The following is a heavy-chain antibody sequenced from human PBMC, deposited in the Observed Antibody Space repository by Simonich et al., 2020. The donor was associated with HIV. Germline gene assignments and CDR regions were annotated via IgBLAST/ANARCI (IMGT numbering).Heavy chain of an antibody. D-gene: IGHD3-10*01. J-gene: IGHJ5*02. CDR1: RFTFSSQW. V-gene: IGHV3-74*01. CDR3: VREALVRGVSSKGGFDP. Sequence: EVQLVESGGGLVQSGGSLRLSCGASRFTFSSQWMHWVRQVPGKGLHWVSLMNDYGKSAYAESVKGRVTISRDNAKNTMYLQMNSLRVEDTAVYDCVREALVRGVSSKGGFDPWGQGTLVTVSS. CDR2: MNDYGKSA.